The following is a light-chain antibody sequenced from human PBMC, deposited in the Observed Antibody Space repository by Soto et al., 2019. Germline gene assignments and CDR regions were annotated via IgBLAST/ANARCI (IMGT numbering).Light chain of an antibody. CDR3: QQTYDTPRA. V-gene: IGKV1-39*01. CDR2: AAS. Sequence: IPMTQSPSSLSASVGDRVTIICRASQRITTYLNWYQQKPGKAPKLLIYAASNLEGGVPSRFSGGGSGTDFTLTISSLQPEDFATYFCQQTYDTPRAFGQGTKVEVK. CDR1: QRITTY. J-gene: IGKJ1*01.